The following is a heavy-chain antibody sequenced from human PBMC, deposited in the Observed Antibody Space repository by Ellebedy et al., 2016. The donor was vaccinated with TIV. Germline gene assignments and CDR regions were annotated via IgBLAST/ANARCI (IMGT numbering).Heavy chain of an antibody. J-gene: IGHJ5*02. CDR3: ARRYCSGGSCPYNWFDP. Sequence: AASVKVSCKASGYTFSNYFMHWVRQAPGQGLEWMGIINPSGGSTTYAQKFQGRVTITRDTSASTAYMELSSLRSEDTAVYYCARRYCSGGSCPYNWFDPWGQGTLVTVSS. CDR1: GYTFSNYF. CDR2: INPSGGST. V-gene: IGHV1-46*01. D-gene: IGHD2-15*01.